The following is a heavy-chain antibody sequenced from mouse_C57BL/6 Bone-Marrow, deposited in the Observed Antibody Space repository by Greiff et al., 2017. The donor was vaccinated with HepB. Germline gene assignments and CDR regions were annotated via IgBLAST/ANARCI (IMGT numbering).Heavy chain of an antibody. CDR3: AREAGYSYGSSYLDY. D-gene: IGHD1-1*01. J-gene: IGHJ2*02. CDR2: IWSGGST. CDR1: GFSLTSYG. Sequence: VKLQQSGPGLVQPSQSLSLTCTVSGFSLTSYGVHWVRLSPGKGLEWLGVIWSGGSTDYNAAFISRLSISKYNSKSQVFIKMNSLQADDTAIYSCAREAGYSYGSSYLDYWGQGTSLTVSS. V-gene: IGHV2-2*01.